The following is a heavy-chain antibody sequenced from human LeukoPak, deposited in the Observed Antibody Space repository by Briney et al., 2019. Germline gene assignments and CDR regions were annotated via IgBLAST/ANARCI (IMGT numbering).Heavy chain of an antibody. D-gene: IGHD5-12*01. CDR3: ARAKGYSGYDPTFDY. V-gene: IGHV1-2*04. CDR1: GYTFTGYY. Sequence: GASVKVSCKASGYTFTGYYMHWVRQAPGQGLEWMGWIDPNSGGTNYAQKFQGWVTMTRDTSISTAYMELSRLRSDDTAVYYCARAKGYSGYDPTFDYWGQGTLVTVSS. CDR2: IDPNSGGT. J-gene: IGHJ4*02.